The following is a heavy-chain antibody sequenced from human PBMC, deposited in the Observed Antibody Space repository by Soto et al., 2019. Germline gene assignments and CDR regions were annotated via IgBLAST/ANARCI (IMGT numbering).Heavy chain of an antibody. Sequence: SGTLSLTCTVSGGSISSRNYYWGWIRQPPGKGLEWIGSIYYSGSTYYNPSLKSRVTISVDRSKNQFSLKLSSVSAADTAVYYCARGGGYYVNHDYWGQGILVTVSS. V-gene: IGHV4-39*07. D-gene: IGHD3-3*01. CDR1: GGSISSRNYY. J-gene: IGHJ4*02. CDR2: IYYSGST. CDR3: ARGGGYYVNHDY.